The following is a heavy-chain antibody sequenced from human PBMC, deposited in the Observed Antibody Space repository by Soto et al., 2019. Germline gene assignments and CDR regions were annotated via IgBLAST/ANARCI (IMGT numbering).Heavy chain of an antibody. CDR3: AKDRVGGTFYTPLAF. Sequence: LRLSCHASGFNFDNYGMHWVRQAPGKGLEWVAVITYDGSFQYYADSVKGRFTISRDNSKNTLSLHLNTLKPEDTAVYHCAKDRVGGTFYTPLAFWGQGTLVTVSS. D-gene: IGHD1-7*01. V-gene: IGHV3-30*18. J-gene: IGHJ4*02. CDR2: ITYDGSFQ. CDR1: GFNFDNYG.